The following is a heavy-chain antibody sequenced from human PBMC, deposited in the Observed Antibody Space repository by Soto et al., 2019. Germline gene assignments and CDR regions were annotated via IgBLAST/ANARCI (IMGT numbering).Heavy chain of an antibody. D-gene: IGHD3-10*01. V-gene: IGHV4-31*03. CDR3: ARVLRGANWFDP. CDR2: IYYSGST. CDR1: GGSISSGGYY. Sequence: PSETLSLTCTVSGGSISSGGYYWSWIRQHPGKGLEWIGYIYYSGSTYYNLSLKSRVTISVDTSKNQFSLKLSSVTAADTAVYYCARVLRGANWFDPWGQGTLVTVSS. J-gene: IGHJ5*02.